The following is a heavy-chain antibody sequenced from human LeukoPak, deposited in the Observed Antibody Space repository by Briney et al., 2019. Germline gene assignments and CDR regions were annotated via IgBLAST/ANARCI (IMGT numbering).Heavy chain of an antibody. Sequence: ASVKVSCKVSGYTLTELSMHWVRRAPGKGLEWMGGFDPEDGETIYAQKFQGRVTMTEDTSTDTAYMELSSLRSEDTAVYYCATLCSGGSCFDRYYYYYSDVWGKGTTVTVS. J-gene: IGHJ6*03. CDR2: FDPEDGET. CDR3: ATLCSGGSCFDRYYYYYSDV. CDR1: GYTLTELS. D-gene: IGHD2-15*01. V-gene: IGHV1-24*01.